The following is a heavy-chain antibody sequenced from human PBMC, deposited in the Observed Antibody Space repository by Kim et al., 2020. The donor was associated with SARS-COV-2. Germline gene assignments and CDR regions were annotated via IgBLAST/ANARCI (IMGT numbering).Heavy chain of an antibody. CDR2: INPSGGST. CDR1: GYTFTSYY. V-gene: IGHV1-46*01. D-gene: IGHD6-13*01. CDR3: ARDFRKMGSSSWYANWFDP. Sequence: ASVKVSCKASGYTFTSYYMHWVRQAPGQGLEWMGIINPSGGSTSYAQKFQGRVTMTRDTSTSTVYMELSSLRSEDTAVYYCARDFRKMGSSSWYANWFDPWGQGTLVTVSS. J-gene: IGHJ5*02.